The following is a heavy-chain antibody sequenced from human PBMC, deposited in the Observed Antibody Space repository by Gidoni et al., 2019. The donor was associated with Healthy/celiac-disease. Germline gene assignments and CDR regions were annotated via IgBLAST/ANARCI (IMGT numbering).Heavy chain of an antibody. V-gene: IGHV3-66*01. CDR3: ARGKRFVIDGYNPDYFDY. D-gene: IGHD5-12*01. Sequence: EVQLVESGGGLVQPGGSLRLSCAASGFTVSSNYMSWVRQAPGKGLEWVSVIDSGGSTYYADSVKGRFTISRDNSKNTLYLQMNSLRAEDTAVYYCARGKRFVIDGYNPDYFDYWGQGTLVTVSS. CDR2: IDSGGST. CDR1: GFTVSSNY. J-gene: IGHJ4*02.